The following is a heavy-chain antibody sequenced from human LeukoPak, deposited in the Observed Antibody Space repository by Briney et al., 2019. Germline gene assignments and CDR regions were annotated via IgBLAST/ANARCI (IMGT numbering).Heavy chain of an antibody. Sequence: GGSLRLSCAASGFTFSSYGMHWVRQAPGKGLEWVAVISYDGSNKYYADSVKGRFTISRDNSKNTLYLQMNSLRAEDTAVYYCAKIWWGGDYAGDYWGQGTLVTVSS. V-gene: IGHV3-30*18. CDR1: GFTFSSYG. J-gene: IGHJ4*02. CDR3: AKIWWGGDYAGDY. D-gene: IGHD4-17*01. CDR2: ISYDGSNK.